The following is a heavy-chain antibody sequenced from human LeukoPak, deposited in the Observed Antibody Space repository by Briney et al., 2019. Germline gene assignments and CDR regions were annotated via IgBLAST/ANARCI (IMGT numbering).Heavy chain of an antibody. D-gene: IGHD6-19*01. Sequence: GGSLRLSCAASGFSFDDYAMHWVRQAPGRGLEWVSAFDTGFGTYYPDSLKGRFTISRDNSKNTLFLQMNSLRAEDTAVYYCARSSGWWSLDYWGQGTLVTVSS. CDR2: FDTGFGT. V-gene: IGHV3-23*01. CDR3: ARSSGWWSLDY. CDR1: GFSFDDYA. J-gene: IGHJ4*02.